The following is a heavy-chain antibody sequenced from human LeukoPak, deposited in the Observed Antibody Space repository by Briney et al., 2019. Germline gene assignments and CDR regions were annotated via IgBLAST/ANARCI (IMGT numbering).Heavy chain of an antibody. CDR1: TFSFSRYP. V-gene: IGHV3-23*01. D-gene: IGHD2/OR15-2a*01. Sequence: GGSLRLSCAASTFSFSRYPMGWVRQAPGKGLEWVSGISAGGDGTYHADPVKGRFTISRDNSKNTLLLQMNNLRAEDTAKYYCAKSLLTTAAGTGRAFDIWGHGTMVTVSS. J-gene: IGHJ3*02. CDR3: AKSLLTTAAGTGRAFDI. CDR2: ISAGGDGT.